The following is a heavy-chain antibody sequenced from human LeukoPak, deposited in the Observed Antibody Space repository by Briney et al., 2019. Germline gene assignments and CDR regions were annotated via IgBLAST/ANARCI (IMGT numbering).Heavy chain of an antibody. CDR2: ISGSGGST. CDR3: AKVLSRRLGCCSSTSCYLEWFDP. J-gene: IGHJ5*02. CDR1: GFTFSSYA. D-gene: IGHD2-2*01. Sequence: GGSLRLSCAASGFTFSSYAMSWVRQAPGKGLEWVSAISGSGGSTYYADSVKGRFTISRDNSKNTLYLQMNSLRAEDTAVYYCAKVLSRRLGCCSSTSCYLEWFDPWGQGTLVTVSS. V-gene: IGHV3-23*01.